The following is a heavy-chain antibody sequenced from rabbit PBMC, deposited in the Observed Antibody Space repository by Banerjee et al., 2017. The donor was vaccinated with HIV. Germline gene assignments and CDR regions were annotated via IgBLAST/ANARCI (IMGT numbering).Heavy chain of an antibody. J-gene: IGHJ4*01. V-gene: IGHV1S43*01. CDR2: IYNGDGST. Sequence: QEQLEESGGDLVKPEGSLTLTCTASGFSFSNKYVMCWVRQAPGKGLEWIACIYNGDGSTWYASWVNGRFTISRSTSLNTVDLKMTSLTAADTATYFCARGLDVGSAYYFNLWGPGTLVTVS. CDR1: GFSFSNKYV. D-gene: IGHD4-2*01. CDR3: ARGLDVGSAYYFNL.